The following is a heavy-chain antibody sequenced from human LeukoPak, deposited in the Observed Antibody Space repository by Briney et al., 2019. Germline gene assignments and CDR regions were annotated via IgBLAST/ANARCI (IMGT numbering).Heavy chain of an antibody. CDR1: GFTFSKYA. CDR2: ISGSGGST. V-gene: IGHV3-23*01. CDR3: AEWNSVYWYFDL. D-gene: IGHD1-1*01. Sequence: GGSLRLSCAASGFTFSKYAMSWVRQVPEKGLEWVSGISGSGGSTYYADSVKGRFTISRDNSKNTLHLQMNSLRAEDTALYYCAEWNSVYWYFDLWGRGSLVTVSS. J-gene: IGHJ2*01.